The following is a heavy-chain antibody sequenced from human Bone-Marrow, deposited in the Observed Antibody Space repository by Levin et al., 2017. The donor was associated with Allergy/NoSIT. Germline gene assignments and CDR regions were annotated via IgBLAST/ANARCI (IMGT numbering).Heavy chain of an antibody. CDR1: GFTFSSYA. V-gene: IGHV3-23*01. Sequence: SCAASGFTFSSYAMSRVRQAPGQGLEWVSLISGSGGSTYYADSVKGRFTISRDNSKNTLYLQMNSLRAEDTAVYYCAKDRSVRFLEWPKYYYYGMDVWGQGTTVTVSS. D-gene: IGHD3-3*01. CDR3: AKDRSVRFLEWPKYYYYGMDV. J-gene: IGHJ6*02. CDR2: ISGSGGST.